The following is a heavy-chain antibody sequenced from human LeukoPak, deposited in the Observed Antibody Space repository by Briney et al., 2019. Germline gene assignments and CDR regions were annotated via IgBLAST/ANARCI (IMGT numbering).Heavy chain of an antibody. J-gene: IGHJ3*01. CDR1: GYSFTSYC. CDR2: INPGDSGP. D-gene: IGHD1-26*01. V-gene: IGHV5-51*01. Sequence: GESLKISCKVSGYSFTSYCIGWVRQMPGKGLEWMGIINPGDSGPTYSPSFQGQVTISVDKSISTAYLQWSSLQASDTAMYYCGMSGDRVPLQDDVFDVWGQGTMVTVST. CDR3: GMSGDRVPLQDDVFDV.